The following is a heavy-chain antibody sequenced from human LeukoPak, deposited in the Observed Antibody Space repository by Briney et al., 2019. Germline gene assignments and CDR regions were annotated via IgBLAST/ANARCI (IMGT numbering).Heavy chain of an antibody. V-gene: IGHV7-4-1*02. CDR3: ARDLLSVDSSGYYSLYWPIPIDY. J-gene: IGHJ4*02. D-gene: IGHD3-22*01. CDR1: GYTFTSYA. CDR2: INTNTGNP. Sequence: ASVKVSCKASGYTFTSYAMNWVRQAPGQGLEWMGWINTNTGNPTYAQGFTGRFAFSLDTSVSTAYLQISSLKAEDTAVYYCARDLLSVDSSGYYSLYWPIPIDYWGQGTLVTVSS.